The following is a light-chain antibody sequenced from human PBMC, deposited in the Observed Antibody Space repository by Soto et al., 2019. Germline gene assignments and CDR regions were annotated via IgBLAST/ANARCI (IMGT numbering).Light chain of an antibody. J-gene: IGLJ1*01. CDR3: SSYTSTTNYV. CDR1: TSDVGGYKF. Sequence: QSALTQPASVSGSPGQSITISCTGTTSDVGGYKFVSWYQQHPGKAPKLLIYEVSNRPSGVSNRFSGFKSGNTASLTISGLQAEDEADYYCSSYTSTTNYVFGTGTKVTVL. CDR2: EVS. V-gene: IGLV2-14*01.